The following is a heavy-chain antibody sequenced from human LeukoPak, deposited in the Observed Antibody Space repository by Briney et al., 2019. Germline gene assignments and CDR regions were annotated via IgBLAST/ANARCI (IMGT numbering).Heavy chain of an antibody. J-gene: IGHJ5*02. Sequence: SETLSLTCTVSGGSISNYYWSWIRQPPGKGLEWIGYIYYSGSTNYSPSLKSRVTISVDTSNNQFSLRLISVTAADTAVYYCASLSGSYENWFDPWGQGTLVTVSS. V-gene: IGHV4-59*08. CDR1: GGSISNYY. CDR2: IYYSGST. CDR3: ASLSGSYENWFDP. D-gene: IGHD1-26*01.